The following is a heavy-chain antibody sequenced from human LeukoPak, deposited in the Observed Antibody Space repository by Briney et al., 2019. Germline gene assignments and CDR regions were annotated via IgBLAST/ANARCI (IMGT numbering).Heavy chain of an antibody. D-gene: IGHD3-22*01. CDR3: ARGDSSGTPYWYFDL. CDR2: IYYSGST. V-gene: IGHV4-31*03. Sequence: SETLSLTCTVSGGSISSGGYYWSWIRQHPGKGLEWIGYIYYSGSTYYNPSLKSRVTISVDTSKNQFSLKLSSVTAADTAVYYCARGDSSGTPYWYFDLWGRGTLVTVSS. J-gene: IGHJ2*01. CDR1: GGSISSGGYY.